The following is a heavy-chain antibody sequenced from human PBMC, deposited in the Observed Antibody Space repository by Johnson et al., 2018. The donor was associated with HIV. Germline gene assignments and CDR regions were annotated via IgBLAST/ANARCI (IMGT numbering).Heavy chain of an antibody. D-gene: IGHD5-18*01. CDR3: AKHSYGLRGAFDI. Sequence: VQLVESGGGVVQPGGSLRLSCIASGFTFSSYAMSWVRQAPGKGLEWVSAISGSGGSTYYADSVKGRFTISRDNSKNTLYLQMNSLRAEDTAVYYCAKHSYGLRGAFDIWGQGTMVTVSS. CDR1: GFTFSSYA. V-gene: IGHV3-23*04. J-gene: IGHJ3*02. CDR2: ISGSGGST.